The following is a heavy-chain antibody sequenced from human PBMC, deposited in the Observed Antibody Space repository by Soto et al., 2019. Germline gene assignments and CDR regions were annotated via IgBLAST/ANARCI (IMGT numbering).Heavy chain of an antibody. V-gene: IGHV3-48*02. D-gene: IGHD3-22*01. CDR3: VRDDSWALDF. CDR2: ISIGSGSI. Sequence: EVQLVESGGGLVQPGGSRRVSCAASGFSFSNYAMNWVRQAPGKGLEWVSYISIGSGSIFYADSVKGRFTISTDDAKNSLYMQMNTLRDEDTAVYYCVRDDSWALDFWGQGTMVTVSS. J-gene: IGHJ3*01. CDR1: GFSFSNYA.